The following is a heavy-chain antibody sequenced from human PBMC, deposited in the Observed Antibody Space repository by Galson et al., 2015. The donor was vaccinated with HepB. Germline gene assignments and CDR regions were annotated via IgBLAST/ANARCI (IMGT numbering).Heavy chain of an antibody. D-gene: IGHD4-17*01. Sequence: SETLSLTCTVSGGSISSYYWSWIRQPPGKGLEWIGYIYYSGSTNYNPSLRSRVTISVDTSKNQFSLKLSSVTAADTAVYYCARLYFSDYDDHWAYYFDYWGQGTLVTVSS. V-gene: IGHV4-59*08. CDR3: ARLYFSDYDDHWAYYFDY. CDR1: GGSISSYY. J-gene: IGHJ4*02. CDR2: IYYSGST.